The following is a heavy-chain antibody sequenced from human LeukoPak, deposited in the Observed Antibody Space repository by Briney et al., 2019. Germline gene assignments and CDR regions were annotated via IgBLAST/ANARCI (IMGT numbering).Heavy chain of an antibody. J-gene: IGHJ4*02. CDR1: GFTFSSYE. V-gene: IGHV3-48*03. Sequence: GGSLRLSCAASGFTFSSYEMNWVRQAPGKGLEWVSYISSTSGSTIYYADSVKGRFTISRDDAKNSVYLQMDSLRAEDTAVYYCAREMGLNIVATFGYWGQGTLVTVSS. CDR2: ISSTSGSTI. D-gene: IGHD5-12*01. CDR3: AREMGLNIVATFGY.